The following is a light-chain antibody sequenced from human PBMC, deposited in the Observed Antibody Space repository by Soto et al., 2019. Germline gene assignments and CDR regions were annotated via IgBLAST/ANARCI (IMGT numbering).Light chain of an antibody. CDR1: SSDIGNYHL. J-gene: IGLJ1*01. V-gene: IGLV2-23*02. CDR3: CSYAGTVAYV. CDR2: EVN. Sequence: QSALTQPASVPGSPGQSITISCAGTSSDIGNYHLVSWYQQHPGKAPKLIICEVNKRPSGISDRFSGSKSGNTASLTISGLQAEDEADYYCCSYAGTVAYVFGSGTKVTVL.